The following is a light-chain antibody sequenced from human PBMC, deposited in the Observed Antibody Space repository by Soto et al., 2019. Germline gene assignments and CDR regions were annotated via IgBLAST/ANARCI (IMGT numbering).Light chain of an antibody. Sequence: EIVLTQSPATLSLSPGARATISCRASPSVSSYFAWYQQKPGQAPRLLIYDASNRATGIPARFSGSGSGTDFAITICSLEPDDFAVYYCQQRCNWPVTFGQGTRVDIK. CDR1: PSVSSY. V-gene: IGKV3-11*01. J-gene: IGKJ1*01. CDR3: QQRCNWPVT. CDR2: DAS.